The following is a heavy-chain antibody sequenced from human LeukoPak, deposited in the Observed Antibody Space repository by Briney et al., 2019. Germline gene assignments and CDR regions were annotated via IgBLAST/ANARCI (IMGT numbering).Heavy chain of an antibody. Sequence: PGRSLRLSCAASGFTFSGYAMHWVRQAPGKGLEWVAFIRYDGGNTYYADSVKGRFTISRDNSKNTLYLQMNSLRAEDTAVYYCAKDRSVLRFLEGDPWGQGTLVTVSS. CDR3: AKDRSVLRFLEGDP. CDR2: IRYDGGNT. D-gene: IGHD3-3*01. V-gene: IGHV3-30*02. J-gene: IGHJ5*02. CDR1: GFTFSGYA.